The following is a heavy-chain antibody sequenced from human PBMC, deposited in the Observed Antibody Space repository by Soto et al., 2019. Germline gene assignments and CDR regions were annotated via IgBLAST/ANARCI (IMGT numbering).Heavy chain of an antibody. Sequence: EVQLLESGGGLVQPGGSLRLSCAASGFTFTSYAMSWVRQAPGKGLEWVSASGSGGSTYYADSVKGRFTISRDNSKNTLYLQMNSRRAEDTAVYYCARHSGYGVLGDYWGQGTLVTVSS. CDR1: GFTFTSYA. D-gene: IGHD5-12*01. CDR3: ARHSGYGVLGDY. J-gene: IGHJ4*02. CDR2: SGSGGST. V-gene: IGHV3-23*01.